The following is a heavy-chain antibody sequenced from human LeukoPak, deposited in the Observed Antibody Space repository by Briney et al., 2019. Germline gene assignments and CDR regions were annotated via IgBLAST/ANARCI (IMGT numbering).Heavy chain of an antibody. CDR1: GGSISSYY. D-gene: IGHD3-3*01. J-gene: IGHJ4*02. Sequence: PSETLSLTCTVSGGSISSYYWSWIRQPPGKGLEWIGYIYYSGSTYYNPSLKSRVTISVDTSKNQFSLKLSSVTAADTAVYYCASWSGYYLYFDYWGQGTLITVSS. CDR2: IYYSGST. V-gene: IGHV4-30-4*01. CDR3: ASWSGYYLYFDY.